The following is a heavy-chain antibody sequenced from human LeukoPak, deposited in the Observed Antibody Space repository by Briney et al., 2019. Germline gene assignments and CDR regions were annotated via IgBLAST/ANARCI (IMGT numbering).Heavy chain of an antibody. CDR1: GGSMTGYY. Sequence: SETLSLTCTVSGGSMTGYYWSWIRQPAGKGLEWIGRIYSSGSTNYNPSLKSRLTMSVDTSKNQFSLKLSSVTAADTAVYYCARWVITGTGDDWGQGTLVTVSS. CDR3: ARWVITGTGDD. D-gene: IGHD1-20*01. CDR2: IYSSGST. V-gene: IGHV4-4*07. J-gene: IGHJ4*02.